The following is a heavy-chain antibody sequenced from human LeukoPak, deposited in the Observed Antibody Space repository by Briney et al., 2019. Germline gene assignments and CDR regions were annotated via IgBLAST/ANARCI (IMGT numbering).Heavy chain of an antibody. CDR1: GFTFSNAW. CDR2: IKSKTDGGTT. CDR3: TTVSSGGGSYYWFHY. D-gene: IGHD1-26*01. Sequence: GGSLRLSCAASGFTFSNAWMSWVRQAPGKGLEWVGRIKSKTDGGTTDYAAPVKGRFTISRDDSKNTLYLQMNSLKTEDTAVYYCTTVSSGGGSYYWFHYWGQGTLVTVSS. V-gene: IGHV3-15*01. J-gene: IGHJ4*02.